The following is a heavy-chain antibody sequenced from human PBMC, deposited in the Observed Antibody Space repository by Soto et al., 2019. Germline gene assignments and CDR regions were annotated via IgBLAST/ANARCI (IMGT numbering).Heavy chain of an antibody. V-gene: IGHV1-3*01. CDR2: INAGNGNT. J-gene: IGHJ1*01. D-gene: IGHD6-6*01. Sequence: ASVKVSCKASGYTFTSYAMHWVRQAPGQRLEWMGWINAGNGNTKYSQKFQGRVTITRDTSASTAYMELSSLRSEDTAVYYCAREKGSSIAARYYFQHWGQGTLVPVSS. CDR3: AREKGSSIAARYYFQH. CDR1: GYTFTSYA.